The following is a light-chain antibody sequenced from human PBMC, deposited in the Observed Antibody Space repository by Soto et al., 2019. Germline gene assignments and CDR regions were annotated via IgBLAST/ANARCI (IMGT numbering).Light chain of an antibody. V-gene: IGKV1-16*02. CDR2: SAS. CDR3: LQYSSHSWT. CDR1: QGISNY. Sequence: DIHMTQSPSSLSTSVGDRVTITCRASQGISNYLGWYQQKPGKVPKSLIYSASSLQSGVPSKFSGSGSGTDFTLTISRLQPDDVATYYCLQYSSHSWTFGQGTKVEIK. J-gene: IGKJ1*01.